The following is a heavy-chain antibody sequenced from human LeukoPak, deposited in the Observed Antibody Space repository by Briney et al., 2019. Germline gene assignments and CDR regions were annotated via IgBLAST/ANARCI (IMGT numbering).Heavy chain of an antibody. CDR3: ARVDFWSGYPLYYYYYMDV. V-gene: IGHV3-11*04. Sequence: GGSLRLSCATSGFTFSDHYMTWIRQAPGKGLETVSYIYNGGDTIYYADSVRGRFTISRDNAKNSLYLQMNSLRAEDTAVYYCARVDFWSGYPLYYYYYMDVWGKGTTVTVSS. D-gene: IGHD3-3*01. CDR1: GFTFSDHY. CDR2: IYNGGDTI. J-gene: IGHJ6*03.